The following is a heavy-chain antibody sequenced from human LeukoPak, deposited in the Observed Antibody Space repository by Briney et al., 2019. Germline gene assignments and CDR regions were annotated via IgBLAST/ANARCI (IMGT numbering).Heavy chain of an antibody. Sequence: GRSLRLSWAASGFTSSTYAMHWVRQAPGKGLEYVSAISSNGGSTSFANSVKGRFTISRDNSKNTLYLQMDSLRAEDTAVYYCAANWFDPWGQGTLVTVSS. CDR3: AANWFDP. J-gene: IGHJ5*02. CDR1: GFTSSTYA. CDR2: ISSNGGST. V-gene: IGHV3-64*01.